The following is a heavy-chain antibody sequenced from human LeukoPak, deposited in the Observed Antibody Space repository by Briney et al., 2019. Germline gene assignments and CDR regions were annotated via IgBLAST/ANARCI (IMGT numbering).Heavy chain of an antibody. CDR3: ARVPDYDGSGYYWFDY. CDR2: IYYSGST. D-gene: IGHD3-22*01. Sequence: SQTLSLTCTVSGGSISSGDYYWSWIRQHPGKGLEWIGYIYYSGSTYYNPSLKSRVTISVDTSKNQFSLQLSSVTAADTAVYYCARVPDYDGSGYYWFDYWGREPWSPSPQ. V-gene: IGHV4-31*03. CDR1: GGSISSGDYY. J-gene: IGHJ4*02.